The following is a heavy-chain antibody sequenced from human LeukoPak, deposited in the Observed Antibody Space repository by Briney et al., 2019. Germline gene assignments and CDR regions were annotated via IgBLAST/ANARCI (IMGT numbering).Heavy chain of an antibody. CDR3: AKGATEGYYYYYGLDV. CDR1: GYTFTGYY. Sequence: ASVKVSCKASGYTFTGYYMHWVRQAPGQGLGWMGWINPKSGATTYAQKFQDRVTLTRDTSINTAYMDLSGLTSDDTAVFYCAKGATEGYYYYYGLDVWGQGTTATVSS. CDR2: INPKSGAT. V-gene: IGHV1-2*02. J-gene: IGHJ6*02.